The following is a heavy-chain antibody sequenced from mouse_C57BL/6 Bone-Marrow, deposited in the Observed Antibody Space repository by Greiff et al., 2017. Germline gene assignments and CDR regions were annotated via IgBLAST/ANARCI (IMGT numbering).Heavy chain of an antibody. CDR1: GYTFTDYE. J-gene: IGHJ2*01. Sequence: QVHVKQSGAELVRPGASVTLSCKASGYTFTDYEMHWVKQTPVHGLEWIGAIDPETGGTAYNQKFKGKAILTADKSSSTAYMELRSLTSEDSAVYYCTNYYGSSYPYYFDYWGQGTTLTVSS. CDR3: TNYYGSSYPYYFDY. D-gene: IGHD1-1*01. V-gene: IGHV1-15*01. CDR2: IDPETGGT.